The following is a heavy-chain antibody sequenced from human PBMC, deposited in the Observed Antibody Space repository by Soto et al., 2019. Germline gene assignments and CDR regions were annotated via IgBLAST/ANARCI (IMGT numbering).Heavy chain of an antibody. V-gene: IGHV3-13*01. CDR2: IATAGDT. D-gene: IGHD3-3*01. CDR3: ARGKVRFLEDPPPKGYMDV. CDR1: GFTFTSYD. Sequence: GGSLRLSCAASGFTFTSYDMYWVRQATGKGLEWVSAIATAGDTYYPGSVKGRFTISREKAKNSLYLQMNSLRAGDTAVYYCARGKVRFLEDPPPKGYMDVWGKGTTVTVSS. J-gene: IGHJ6*03.